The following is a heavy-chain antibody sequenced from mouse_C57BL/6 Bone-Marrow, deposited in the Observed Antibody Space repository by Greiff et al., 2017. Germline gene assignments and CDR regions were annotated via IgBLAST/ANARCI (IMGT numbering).Heavy chain of an antibody. J-gene: IGHJ3*01. D-gene: IGHD1-1*01. CDR1: GYTFTSYG. Sequence: VKVVESGAELARPGASVKLSCKASGYTFTSYGISWVKQRTGQGLEWIGEIYPRSGNTYYNEKFKGKATLTADKSSSTAYMELRSLTSEDSAVYFCARPSTVVANYAMDYWGQGTLVTVSA. V-gene: IGHV1-81*01. CDR3: ARPSTVVANYAMDY. CDR2: IYPRSGNT.